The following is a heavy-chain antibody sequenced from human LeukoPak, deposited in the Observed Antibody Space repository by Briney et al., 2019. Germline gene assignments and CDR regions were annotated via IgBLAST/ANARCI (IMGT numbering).Heavy chain of an antibody. V-gene: IGHV3-30*02. D-gene: IGHD2-2*01. J-gene: IGHJ6*03. Sequence: PGGSLRLSCAASGFTFSSYGMHWVRQAPGKGLEWVAFIRYDGSNKYYADSVKGRFTISRDNSKNTLYLQMNSLRAEDTAVYYCAKEPARYQLPRGPYMDVWGKGTTVTVSS. CDR2: IRYDGSNK. CDR3: AKEPARYQLPRGPYMDV. CDR1: GFTFSSYG.